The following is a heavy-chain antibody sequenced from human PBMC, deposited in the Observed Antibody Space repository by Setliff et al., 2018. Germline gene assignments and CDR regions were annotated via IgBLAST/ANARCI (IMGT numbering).Heavy chain of an antibody. D-gene: IGHD2-15*01. CDR3: ARDRPMVVVADNLALFDY. V-gene: IGHV1-18*01. Sequence: GASVKVSCKASGYSLPSYGISWVRQAPGQGLEWMGWISAYNGFIIYAQMFQGRVIMTTDTSTSTAYMELRSLRSDDTAVYYCARDRPMVVVADNLALFDYWGQGTLVTVSS. J-gene: IGHJ4*02. CDR2: ISAYNGFI. CDR1: GYSLPSYG.